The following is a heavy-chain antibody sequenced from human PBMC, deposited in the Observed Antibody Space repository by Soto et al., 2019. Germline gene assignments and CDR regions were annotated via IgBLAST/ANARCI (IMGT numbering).Heavy chain of an antibody. J-gene: IGHJ6*02. CDR1: GFTFDDYA. CDR3: AKASRAPVAGYYYYYGMDV. Sequence: GGSLRLSCAASGFTFDDYAMHWVRQAPGKGLEWVSGISWNSGSIGYADSVKGRFTISRDNAKNSLHLQMNSLRAEDTALYYCAKASRAPVAGYYYYYGMDVWGQGTTVTVSS. CDR2: ISWNSGSI. V-gene: IGHV3-9*01. D-gene: IGHD6-19*01.